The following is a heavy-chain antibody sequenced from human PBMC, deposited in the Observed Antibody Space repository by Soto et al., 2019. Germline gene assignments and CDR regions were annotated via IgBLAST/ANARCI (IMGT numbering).Heavy chain of an antibody. Sequence: GGSLRLSCGTSGFTFSNYAMSWVRQAPGRGLEWVSGISGSGGSSLYADSVKGRFTISRDNFKNTLHLQTNSLRAEDTAVYYCARNCIAATGTHDGFYFWGQGTMVTVSS. CDR2: ISGSGGSS. J-gene: IGHJ3*01. CDR3: ARNCIAATGTHDGFYF. V-gene: IGHV3-23*01. CDR1: GFTFSNYA. D-gene: IGHD6-13*01.